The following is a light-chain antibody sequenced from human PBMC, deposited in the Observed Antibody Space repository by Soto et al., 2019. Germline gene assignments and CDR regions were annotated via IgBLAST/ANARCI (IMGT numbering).Light chain of an antibody. CDR1: QSVSSN. J-gene: IGKJ1*01. CDR2: DAS. V-gene: IGKV3-15*01. CDR3: QQYNNWPQT. Sequence: EIVMTQSPATLSVSPGERATLSCRASQSVSSNLAWYQQKPGQAPRLLIYDASNRATGIPARFSGSGSGTEFTLTISSLQSEDFAVYYCQQYNNWPQTFGQGTKVEIK.